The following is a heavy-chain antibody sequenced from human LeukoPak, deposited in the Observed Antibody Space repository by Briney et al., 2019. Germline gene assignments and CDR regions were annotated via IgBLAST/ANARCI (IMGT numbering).Heavy chain of an antibody. CDR3: ARTLRLNTPRAFDV. V-gene: IGHV3-7*05. Sequence: GVSLRLSCVVSGFTFSRYWMNWVRQAPGKGLEWVANIHEDGGEKYYVDSVKGRFTISRDNAENSLYLQMNSLRAEDTAVYYCARTLRLNTPRAFDVWGQGTMVTVSS. D-gene: IGHD6-25*01. J-gene: IGHJ3*01. CDR1: GFTFSRYW. CDR2: IHEDGGEK.